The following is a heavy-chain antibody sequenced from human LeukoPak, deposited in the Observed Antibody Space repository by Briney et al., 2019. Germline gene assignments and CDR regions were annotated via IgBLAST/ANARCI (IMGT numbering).Heavy chain of an antibody. Sequence: PSETLSLTCTVSGGSISSSSYYWGWIRQPPGKGLEWIGSIYYSGSTYYNPSLKSRVTISVETSKNQFSLKLSSVTAADTAVYYCARVTGYMIEDYFDYWGRGTLVTVSS. J-gene: IGHJ4*02. CDR1: GGSISSSSYY. D-gene: IGHD3-22*01. V-gene: IGHV4-39*07. CDR3: ARVTGYMIEDYFDY. CDR2: IYYSGST.